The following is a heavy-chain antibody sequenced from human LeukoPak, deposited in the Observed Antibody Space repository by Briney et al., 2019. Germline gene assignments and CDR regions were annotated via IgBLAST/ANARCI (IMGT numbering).Heavy chain of an antibody. CDR2: IRYGGKVK. CDR3: VKDNPLDY. V-gene: IGHV3-30*02. CDR1: GFTFSRYG. D-gene: IGHD1-14*01. Sequence: PGGSLRLSCGASGFTFSRYGMLWVRQSPGKGREWGAFIRYGGKVKFYADSMKGRFTISRDNSKNTLYLHINSLRPEDTALYYCVKDNPLDYWGQGTLVIVSS. J-gene: IGHJ4*02.